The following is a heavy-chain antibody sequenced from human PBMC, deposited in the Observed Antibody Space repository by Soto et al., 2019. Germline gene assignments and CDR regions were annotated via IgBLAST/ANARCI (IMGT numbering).Heavy chain of an antibody. CDR1: GGSISSYY. V-gene: IGHV4-59*01. J-gene: IGHJ3*02. CDR3: ARVIVATIIDI. CDR2: IYYSGST. Sequence: SETLSLTCTVSGGSISSYYWSWILQPPGKGLEWIGYIYYSGSTNYNPSLKSRVTISVDTSKNQFSLKLSSVTAADTAVYYCARVIVATIIDIWGQGTMVTVSS. D-gene: IGHD5-12*01.